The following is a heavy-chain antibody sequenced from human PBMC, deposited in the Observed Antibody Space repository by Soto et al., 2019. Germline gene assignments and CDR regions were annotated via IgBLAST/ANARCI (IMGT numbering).Heavy chain of an antibody. V-gene: IGHV1-69*13. J-gene: IGHJ4*02. CDR2: IIPIFGTA. CDR1: GGTFSSYA. CDR3: ARDRGGYYDSSGYSTYFDY. D-gene: IGHD3-22*01. Sequence: SVKVSCKASGGTFSSYAISWVRQAPGQGLEWMGGIIPIFGTANYAQKFQGRVTITADESTSTAYMELSSLRSEDTAVYYCARDRGGYYDSSGYSTYFDYWGQGTLVTVSS.